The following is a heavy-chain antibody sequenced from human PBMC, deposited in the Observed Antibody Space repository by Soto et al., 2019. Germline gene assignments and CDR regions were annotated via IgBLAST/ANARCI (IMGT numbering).Heavy chain of an antibody. CDR1: GFTFSSYG. J-gene: IGHJ4*02. V-gene: IGHV3-33*01. CDR2: IRYDGSNK. D-gene: IGHD4-17*01. CDR3: AGGDYGDYVPN. Sequence: QVQLVESGGGVVQPGRSLRLSCAASGFTFSSYGMHWVRQAPGKGLEWVAVIRYDGSNKYYADSVKGRFTISRDNSKNTLYLQMNSLRAEDTAVYYCAGGDYGDYVPNWGQGTLVTVSS.